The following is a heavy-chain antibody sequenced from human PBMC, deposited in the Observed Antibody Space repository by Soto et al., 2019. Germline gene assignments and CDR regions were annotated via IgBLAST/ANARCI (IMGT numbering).Heavy chain of an antibody. CDR2: FIPLLGIA. CDR1: GGTFSSNT. J-gene: IGHJ4*02. D-gene: IGHD3-22*01. V-gene: IGHV1-69*02. Sequence: QVQVVQSGAEVKKPGSSVKVSCKASGGTFSSNTITWVRQAPGQGLEWMGRFIPLLGIANYAQKFQGRVTIPGHRSRSTAYMGLRSLSSEDPAVYYCATSPHYATSGPSEGWGQGTLVTVSS. CDR3: ATSPHYATSGPSEG.